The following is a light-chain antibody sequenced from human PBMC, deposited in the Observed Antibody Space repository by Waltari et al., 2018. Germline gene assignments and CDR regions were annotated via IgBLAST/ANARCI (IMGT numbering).Light chain of an antibody. CDR1: SSDVGGYNY. V-gene: IGLV2-14*01. CDR3: ASYNPGSTLV. CDR2: DVT. Sequence: QSALTQPASVSGSPGQSITISCTGSSSDVGGYNYFSWYQQFPDRAPKLIIYDVTNRPSGVSNRFSGSKSANTASLTISGLQPEDEAEYYCASYNPGSTLVFGGGTKLTVL. J-gene: IGLJ3*02.